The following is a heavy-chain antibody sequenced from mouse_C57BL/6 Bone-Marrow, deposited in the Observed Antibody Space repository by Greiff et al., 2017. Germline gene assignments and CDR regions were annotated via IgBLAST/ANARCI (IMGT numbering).Heavy chain of an antibody. CDR3: AITNGLAWFAY. Sequence: VQLQQSGPELVKPGASVKISCKASGYTFTDYYMNWVQQSHGKSLEWIGDINPNNGGTSYNQKFKGKATLTVDKSSSTAYMELRSLTSEDSAVYYCAITNGLAWFAYWGQGTPVTVSA. D-gene: IGHD1-1*01. V-gene: IGHV1-26*01. CDR1: GYTFTDYY. CDR2: INPNNGGT. J-gene: IGHJ3*01.